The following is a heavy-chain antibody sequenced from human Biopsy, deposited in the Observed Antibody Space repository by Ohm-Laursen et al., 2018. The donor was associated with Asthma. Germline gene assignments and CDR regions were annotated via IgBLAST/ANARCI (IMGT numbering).Heavy chain of an antibody. V-gene: IGHV1-69*01. J-gene: IGHJ4*02. CDR1: GGTFNTYV. CDR3: ARKAGSCISRTCYSLDF. Sequence: SSVKVSCKALGGTFNTYVIGWVRQAPGQGLEWMGGINSVFGTTAYPQKFQDRVTITADDSTSTVYMELSSLRSEDTAVYYCARKAGSCISRTCYSLDFWGQGTLVTVSS. CDR2: INSVFGTT. D-gene: IGHD2-2*01.